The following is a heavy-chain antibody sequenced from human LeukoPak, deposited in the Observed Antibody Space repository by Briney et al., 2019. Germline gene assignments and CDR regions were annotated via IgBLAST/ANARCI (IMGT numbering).Heavy chain of an antibody. V-gene: IGHV4-59*01. CDR3: ARDLNDAFDI. CDR2: IYYSGST. J-gene: IGHJ3*02. CDR1: GGSISSYY. Sequence: SETLSLTCTVSGGSISSYYWSWIRQPPGKGPEWIGYIYYSGSTNYNPSLKSRVTISVDTSKNQFSLKLSSVTAADTAVYYCARDLNDAFDIWGQGTMVTVSS.